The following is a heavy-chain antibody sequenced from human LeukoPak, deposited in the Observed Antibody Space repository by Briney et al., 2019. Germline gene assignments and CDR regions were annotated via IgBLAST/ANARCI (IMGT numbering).Heavy chain of an antibody. CDR2: IRSKAYGGTT. J-gene: IGHJ6*02. V-gene: IGHV3-49*04. CDR1: GFTFSSYG. D-gene: IGHD5-12*01. CDR3: TAYDPSDYYGMDV. Sequence: PGGSLRLSCAASGFTFSSYGMHWVRQAPGKGLEWVGFIRSKAYGGTTDFAASVKGRFIISRDDSKSIAYLQMNSLKTEDTAVYYCTAYDPSDYYGMDVWGQGTTVTVS.